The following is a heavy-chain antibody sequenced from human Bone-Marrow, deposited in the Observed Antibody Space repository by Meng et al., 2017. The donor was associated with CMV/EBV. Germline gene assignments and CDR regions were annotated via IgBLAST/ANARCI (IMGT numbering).Heavy chain of an antibody. D-gene: IGHD1-7*01. CDR1: GYTFTAYY. V-gene: IGHV1-2*02. Sequence: ASVKVSCKASGYTFTAYYMHWVRQAPGQGLEWMGWINPNSGGTHYAQRFQGRVSMTRGTSISTAYMGLSGLRSDDTAVYYCARKGPKILRTTNGFYYYGMDVWGQGTTVTVSS. J-gene: IGHJ6*02. CDR3: ARKGPKILRTTNGFYYYGMDV. CDR2: INPNSGGT.